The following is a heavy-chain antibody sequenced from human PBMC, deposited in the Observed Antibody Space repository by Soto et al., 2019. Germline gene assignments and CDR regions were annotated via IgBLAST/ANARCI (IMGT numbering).Heavy chain of an antibody. CDR2: IYPGDSYT. CDR1: GYSFTTYW. Sequence: GESLKISCKTSGYSFTTYWIGWVRQMPGKGLEWMGIIYPGDSYTTYSPSFQGQVTISADNSINTAYLQWSSLKASDSAMYYCPRQDGNSYGMDVWGQGTTVTVSS. V-gene: IGHV5-51*01. CDR3: PRQDGNSYGMDV. J-gene: IGHJ6*02.